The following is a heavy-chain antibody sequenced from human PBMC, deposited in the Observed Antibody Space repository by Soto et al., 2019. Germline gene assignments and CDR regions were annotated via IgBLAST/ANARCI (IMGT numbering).Heavy chain of an antibody. D-gene: IGHD1-1*01. CDR1: GFIFSDYA. CDR2: IGGGGDDI. Sequence: GGSLRLSCAASGFIFSDYAMSWVRQAPGKGLEWVSGIGGGGDDINYADSVKGRFTISRDNSKNTLFLQMNSPRVEDTAVYYCAKDAVPRNDLWDYFEFGGQGTLVTVSS. V-gene: IGHV3-23*01. J-gene: IGHJ4*02. CDR3: AKDAVPRNDLWDYFEF.